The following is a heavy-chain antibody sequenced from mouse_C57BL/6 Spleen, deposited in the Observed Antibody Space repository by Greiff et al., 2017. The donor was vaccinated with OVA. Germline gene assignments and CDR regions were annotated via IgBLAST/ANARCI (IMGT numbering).Heavy chain of an antibody. V-gene: IGHV1-15*01. CDR1: GYTFTDYE. CDR3: TRWPYYGRAMDY. D-gene: IGHD1-1*01. Sequence: VKLMESGAELVRPGASVTLSCKASGYTFTDYEMHWVKQTPVHGLEWIGAIDPETGGTAYNQKFKGKAILTADKSSSTAYMELRSLTSEDSAVYYCTRWPYYGRAMDYWGQGTSVTVSS. J-gene: IGHJ4*01. CDR2: IDPETGGT.